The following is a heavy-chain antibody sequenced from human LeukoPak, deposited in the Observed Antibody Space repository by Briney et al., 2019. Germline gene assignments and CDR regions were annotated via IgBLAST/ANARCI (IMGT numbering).Heavy chain of an antibody. Sequence: PGGSLRLSCAASGFTFSSYSMNWVRQAQGKGLEWVSYISSSSSTIYYADSVKGRFTISRDNAKNSLYLQMNSLRAEDTAVYYCARVPRYCSSTSCPPGAFDTWGQGTMVTVSS. V-gene: IGHV3-48*01. CDR2: ISSSSSTI. D-gene: IGHD2-2*01. CDR1: GFTFSSYS. CDR3: ARVPRYCSSTSCPPGAFDT. J-gene: IGHJ3*02.